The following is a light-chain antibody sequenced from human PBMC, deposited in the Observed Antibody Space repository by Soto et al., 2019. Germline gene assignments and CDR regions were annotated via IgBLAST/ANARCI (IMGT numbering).Light chain of an antibody. V-gene: IGKV3D-20*02. CDR2: GAS. CDR3: QQRSNWPPIT. J-gene: IGKJ5*01. CDR1: QSVSSSY. Sequence: EIVLTQSPGTLSLSPGERATLSCRASQSVSSSYLAWYQQKPGQAPRLLIYGASTRAIGIPARFSGSGFGTEFTLTISSLQSEDFAVYYCQQRSNWPPITFGQGTRLEI.